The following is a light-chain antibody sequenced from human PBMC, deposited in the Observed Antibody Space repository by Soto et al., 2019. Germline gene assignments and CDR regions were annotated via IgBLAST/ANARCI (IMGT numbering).Light chain of an antibody. CDR3: QQVNNYPLT. V-gene: IGKV1-9*01. Sequence: DIQLTQSPAFLSASVGDRVTITCRASQGIINYLAWYQQQPGKAPKLLISGASTLQSGVSSRFSGSGSGTEFTLTVSSLQPEDFATYYCQQVNNYPLTFGGGTKVDIK. J-gene: IGKJ4*02. CDR2: GAS. CDR1: QGIINY.